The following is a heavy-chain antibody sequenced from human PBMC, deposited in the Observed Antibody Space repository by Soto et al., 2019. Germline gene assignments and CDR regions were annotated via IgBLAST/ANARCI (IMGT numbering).Heavy chain of an antibody. CDR1: GFTFSSYG. V-gene: IGHV3-30*18. CDR2: ISYDGSNK. Sequence: QVQLVESGGGVVQPGRSLRLSCAASGFTFSSYGMHWVRQAPGKGLEWVAVISYDGSNKYYADSVKGRFTISRDNSKNTLYLQMNSLRAEDTAVYYCAKDRDGYNSIGPIDYWGQGTLVTVSS. D-gene: IGHD1-1*01. J-gene: IGHJ4*02. CDR3: AKDRDGYNSIGPIDY.